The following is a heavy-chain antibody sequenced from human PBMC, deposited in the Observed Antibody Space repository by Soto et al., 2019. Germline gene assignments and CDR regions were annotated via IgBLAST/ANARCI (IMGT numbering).Heavy chain of an antibody. V-gene: IGHV3-21*01. J-gene: IGHJ6*02. CDR3: ARERCDYDSSGRVCGMYV. D-gene: IGHD3-22*01. Sequence: EVQVVESGGGLVKPGGSLRLACAASGFTFSSYSMNWVRQAPGKGLEWVSYISSGSTYIYYADSVKGRFTLSRDNAQNSLYMQMNRLRADDTAVYYCARERCDYDSSGRVCGMYVWGQVSTLTVSS. CDR2: ISSGSTYI. CDR1: GFTFSSYS.